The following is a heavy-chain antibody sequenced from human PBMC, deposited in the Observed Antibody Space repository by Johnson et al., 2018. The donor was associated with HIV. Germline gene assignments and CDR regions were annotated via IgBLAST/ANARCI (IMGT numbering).Heavy chain of an antibody. CDR3: AREMVVAGAFDI. CDR2: ISSSGGTT. J-gene: IGHJ3*02. D-gene: IGHD2-21*01. V-gene: IGHV3-11*01. Sequence: QEKLVESGGALVKPGGSLRLSCAASGFKFDDNYMAWIRQSPGKGLEWVSYISSSGGTTHNADSVKGRFAISRNNADNSLYLQMNSLRAEDTALYYCAREMVVAGAFDIWGQGTMVTVSS. CDR1: GFKFDDNY.